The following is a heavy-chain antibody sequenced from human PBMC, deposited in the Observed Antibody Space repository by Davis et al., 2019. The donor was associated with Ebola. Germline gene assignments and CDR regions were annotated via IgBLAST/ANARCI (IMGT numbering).Heavy chain of an antibody. CDR1: GFTFSDHY. J-gene: IGHJ4*02. V-gene: IGHV3-72*01. CDR3: ARGPLDY. Sequence: GESLKISCAASGFTFSDHYMDWVRQAPGKGLEWVGRTRNKANSYTTEYAASVKGRFTISRDDSKNSLYLQMNSLKTEDTAVYYCARGPLDYWGQGTLVTISS. CDR2: TRNKANSYTT.